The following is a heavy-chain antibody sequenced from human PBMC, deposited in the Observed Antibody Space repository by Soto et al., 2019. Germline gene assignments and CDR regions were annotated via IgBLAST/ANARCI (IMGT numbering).Heavy chain of an antibody. CDR1: GGTFSSYA. D-gene: IGHD3-22*01. CDR2: IIPIFGTA. CDR3: ARAYSSQYYYYGMDV. V-gene: IGHV1-69*12. J-gene: IGHJ6*02. Sequence: QVQLVQSGAEVKKPGSSVKVSCKASGGTFSSYAISWVRQAPGQGLEWMGGIIPIFGTANYAQKFQGRVTIPAEPSKXTAYMELSSLRSEDTAVYYCARAYSSQYYYYGMDVWGQGTTVTVSS.